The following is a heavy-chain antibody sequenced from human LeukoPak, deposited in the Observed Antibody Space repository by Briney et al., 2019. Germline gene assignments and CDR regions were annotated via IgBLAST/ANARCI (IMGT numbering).Heavy chain of an antibody. CDR3: RVTDWSKDLLYYYYGMDV. V-gene: IGHV1-2*02. D-gene: IGHD3-9*01. J-gene: IGHJ6*02. CDR2: INPNSGGT. CDR1: GYTFTGYY. Sequence: ASVKVSCKASGYTFTGYYMHWVQQAPGQGLEWMGWINPNSGGTNHAQKFQGRVTMTRDTSISTAYMELSRLRSDDTVVYYCRVTDWSKDLLYYYYGMDVWGQGTTVTVSS.